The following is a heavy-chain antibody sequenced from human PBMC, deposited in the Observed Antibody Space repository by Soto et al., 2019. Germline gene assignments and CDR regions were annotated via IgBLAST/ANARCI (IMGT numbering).Heavy chain of an antibody. Sequence: SGPTLVNPTQTLTLTCTFSGFSLSTSGICVSWIRQPPGKALEWLALIDWDDDKYYSTSLKTRLTISKDTSKNQVVLTMTNMDPVDTATYYCARIPAVTQNDHYYYYYGMDVWGQGTTVTVSS. V-gene: IGHV2-70*01. CDR2: IDWDDDK. D-gene: IGHD5-18*01. CDR3: ARIPAVTQNDHYYYYYGMDV. CDR1: GFSLSTSGIC. J-gene: IGHJ6*02.